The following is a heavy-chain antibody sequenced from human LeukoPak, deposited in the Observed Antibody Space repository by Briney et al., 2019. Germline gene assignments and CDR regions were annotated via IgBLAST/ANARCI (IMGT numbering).Heavy chain of an antibody. V-gene: IGHV1-58*02. Sequence: ASVKVSCKASGFTFTGSAMQWVRQARGQRLEWIGWIVVGSGNTNYAQKFQERVTITRDMSTSTAYMELSSLRSEDTAVYYCAADPRPRYCSGGSCYSMASFDLWGRGTLVTVSS. CDR2: IVVGSGNT. CDR3: AADPRPRYCSGGSCYSMASFDL. D-gene: IGHD2-15*01. CDR1: GFTFTGSA. J-gene: IGHJ2*01.